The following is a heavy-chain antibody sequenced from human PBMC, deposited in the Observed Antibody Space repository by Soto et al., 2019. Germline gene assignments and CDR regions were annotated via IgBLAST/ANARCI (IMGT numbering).Heavy chain of an antibody. CDR1: GGSVSSRSYY. J-gene: IGHJ4*02. Sequence: SETLSLTCAVSGGSVSSRSYYWSWIRQPPGKGLEWIGYIYYSGSATYNPSLKGRVTISVDTSKNLFSLKLSSVTAADTAVYFCARERTGDPTFFDYWGPGTLVTVYS. CDR2: IYYSGSA. V-gene: IGHV4-61*01. CDR3: ARERTGDPTFFDY. D-gene: IGHD1-1*01.